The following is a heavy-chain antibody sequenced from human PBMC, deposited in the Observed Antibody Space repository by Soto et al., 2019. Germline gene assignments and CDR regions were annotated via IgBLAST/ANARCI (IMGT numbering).Heavy chain of an antibody. D-gene: IGHD1-7*01. CDR1: GGSISSGGYY. J-gene: IGHJ4*02. CDR2: IYYSGST. V-gene: IGHV4-31*03. Sequence: QVKLQESGPGLVKPSQTLSLTCTVYGGSISSGGYYWSWIRQHPGKGLEWIGYIYYSGSTYNSPSRKSRCTVPVDTSKHQFSQKLSSVTAADTAVYYCARQDPSWNYPGGIYYWGQGTLVTASS. CDR3: ARQDPSWNYPGGIYY.